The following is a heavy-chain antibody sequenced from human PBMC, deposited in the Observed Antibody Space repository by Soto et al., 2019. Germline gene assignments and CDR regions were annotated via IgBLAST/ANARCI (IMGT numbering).Heavy chain of an antibody. V-gene: IGHV4-34*01. CDR3: ARANGLRLGELSWGGRNWFDP. D-gene: IGHD3-16*02. CDR2: INPTGST. J-gene: IGHJ5*02. CDR1: GGSFIGYY. Sequence: QVRLQQWGAGLLKPSETLSLTCAVYGGSFIGYYWSWIRQPPGKGLEWIGEINPTGSTNYNPSLNIRVTILIDTSKNQFSLKLSSVTAADTAMYYCARANGLRLGELSWGGRNWFDPWGQGTLVTVSS.